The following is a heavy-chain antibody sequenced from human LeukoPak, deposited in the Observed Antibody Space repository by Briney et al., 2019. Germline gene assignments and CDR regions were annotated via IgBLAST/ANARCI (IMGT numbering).Heavy chain of an antibody. J-gene: IGHJ4*02. CDR1: GFIFRDYT. V-gene: IGHV3-23*01. CDR2: ISGSGGST. Sequence: GGSLRLSCVASGFIFRDYTMNWVRQAPGKGLEWVSAISGSGGSTYYADSVKGRFTISRDNSKNTLYLQMNSLRAEDTAVYYCAKVHSSGWPYYFDYWGQGTLVTVSS. CDR3: AKVHSSGWPYYFDY. D-gene: IGHD6-19*01.